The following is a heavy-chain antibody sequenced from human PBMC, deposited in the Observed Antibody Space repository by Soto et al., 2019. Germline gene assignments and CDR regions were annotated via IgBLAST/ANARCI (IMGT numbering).Heavy chain of an antibody. V-gene: IGHV1-58*01. Sequence: SVKVSCKASGFAFTSSAVQWVRQARGQRLEWIGWIVVGSGNTNYAQKFQERVTITRDMSTSTAYMELSSLRSEDTAVYYCAADRGMVHYYYYGMDVWGQGTTVTVSS. CDR1: GFAFTSSA. J-gene: IGHJ6*02. CDR3: AADRGMVHYYYYGMDV. D-gene: IGHD3-10*01. CDR2: IVVGSGNT.